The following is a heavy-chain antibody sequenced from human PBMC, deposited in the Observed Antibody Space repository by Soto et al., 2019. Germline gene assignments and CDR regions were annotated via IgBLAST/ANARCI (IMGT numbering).Heavy chain of an antibody. CDR1: GFTFSSYA. CDR2: ISDDGNYK. CDR3: ATTLSGYYFYGMDV. V-gene: IGHV3-30-3*01. J-gene: IGHJ6*02. Sequence: QVQLVESGGGVVQPGRSLRLSCAASGFTFSSYAMHWVRQAPGKGLEWVAIISDDGNYKYSADSVKGRFTISRDNSKNTLYLKMNSLRAEDTAVYYCATTLSGYYFYGMDVWGQGTTVTVSS.